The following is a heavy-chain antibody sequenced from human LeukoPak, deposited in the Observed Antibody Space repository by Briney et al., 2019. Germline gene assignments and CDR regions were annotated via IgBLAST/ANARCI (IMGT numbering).Heavy chain of an antibody. V-gene: IGHV3-11*06. CDR2: ISSSGGHT. CDR1: GLTFNDYY. D-gene: IGHD6-13*01. Sequence: GASLRLSCAASGLTFNDYYMSWIRQAPGKGLEWVSFISSSGGHTNYADSVKGRFTISRDNAKNSLYLQMNSLRAEDTAVYYCARNPGPGTLDNWGQGTLVTVSS. J-gene: IGHJ4*02. CDR3: ARNPGPGTLDN.